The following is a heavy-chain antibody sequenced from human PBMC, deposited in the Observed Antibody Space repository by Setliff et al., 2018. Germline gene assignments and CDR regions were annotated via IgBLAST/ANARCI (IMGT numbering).Heavy chain of an antibody. CDR1: GFTFDDYG. D-gene: IGHD3-9*01. V-gene: IGHV3-20*04. CDR3: ARGTYCDILIGYGGDY. Sequence: AGGSLRLSCAASGFTFDDYGMSWVRQAPGKGLEWVSGSNWNGGSTGYAESVKGRFTISRDNAKNSVYLQMNSLRAEDTAFYYCARGTYCDILIGYGGDYWGQGTLVTVSS. J-gene: IGHJ4*02. CDR2: SNWNGGST.